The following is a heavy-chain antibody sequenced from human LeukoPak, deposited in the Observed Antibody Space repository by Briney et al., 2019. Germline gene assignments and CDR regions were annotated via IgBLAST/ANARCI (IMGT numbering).Heavy chain of an antibody. Sequence: PGGSLRLSCAASGFTFSSYSMNWVRQAPGKGLEWVSYISSSGSTIYYADSVKGRFTISRDNAKNSLYLQMNSLRAEDTAVYYCARALTVVVDYYYYGMDVWGQGTTVTVSS. CDR2: ISSSGSTI. D-gene: IGHD3-22*01. V-gene: IGHV3-48*04. CDR1: GFTFSSYS. J-gene: IGHJ6*02. CDR3: ARALTVVVDYYYYGMDV.